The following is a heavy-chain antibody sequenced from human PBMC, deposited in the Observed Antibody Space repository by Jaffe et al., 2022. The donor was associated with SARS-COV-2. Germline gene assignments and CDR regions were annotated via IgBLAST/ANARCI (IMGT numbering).Heavy chain of an antibody. V-gene: IGHV3-74*01. Sequence: EVQLVESGGGLVQPGGSLRLSCAASGFTFSSYWMHWVRQAPGKGLVWVSRINGDGSSTSYADSVKGRFTISRDNAKNTLYLQMNSLRAEDTAVYYCARWPDRTQKGADYWGQGTLVTVSS. D-gene: IGHD3-16*01. CDR2: INGDGSST. CDR3: ARWPDRTQKGADY. J-gene: IGHJ4*02. CDR1: GFTFSSYW.